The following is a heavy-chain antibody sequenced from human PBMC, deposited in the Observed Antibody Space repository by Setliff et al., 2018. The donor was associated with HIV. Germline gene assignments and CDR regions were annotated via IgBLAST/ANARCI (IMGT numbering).Heavy chain of an antibody. D-gene: IGHD3-16*01. CDR2: IFHSGSN. Sequence: PSETLSLTCAVSDASFSSGSYYWSWIRQRPGKGLEWIGYIFHSGSNSSNPSLNSRITISIDTSKNQSSLKLRSVTAADTAVYYCARSYSGPGYAYFDYWGQGTLVTVSS. CDR1: DASFSSGSYY. CDR3: ARSYSGPGYAYFDY. J-gene: IGHJ4*02. V-gene: IGHV4-31*02.